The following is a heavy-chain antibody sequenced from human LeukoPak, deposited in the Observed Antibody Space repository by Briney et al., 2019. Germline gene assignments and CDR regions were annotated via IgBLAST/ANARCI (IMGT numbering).Heavy chain of an antibody. D-gene: IGHD6-6*01. CDR2: IYTSGST. CDR1: GGSISSGSYY. CDR3: ARAEWLYSSSFDY. Sequence: TSETLSLTCTVSGGSISSGSYYWSWIRQPAGKGLEWIGRIYTSGSTNYNPSLKSRVTISVDTSKNQFSLKLSSVTAADTAVYYCARAEWLYSSSFDYWGQGTLVTVSS. V-gene: IGHV4-61*02. J-gene: IGHJ4*02.